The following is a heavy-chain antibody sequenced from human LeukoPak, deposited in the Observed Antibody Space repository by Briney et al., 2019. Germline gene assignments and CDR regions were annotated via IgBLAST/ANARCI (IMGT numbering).Heavy chain of an antibody. V-gene: IGHV3-9*01. Sequence: PGRSLRLSCAASGFTFDDYAMHWVRQAPGKGLEWVSGISWNSGGIGYADSVKGRFTISRDNAKNSLYLQMNSLRAEDTALYYCAKAVYDILTGYFLFDYWGQGTLVTVSS. D-gene: IGHD3-9*01. CDR1: GFTFDDYA. CDR3: AKAVYDILTGYFLFDY. CDR2: ISWNSGGI. J-gene: IGHJ4*02.